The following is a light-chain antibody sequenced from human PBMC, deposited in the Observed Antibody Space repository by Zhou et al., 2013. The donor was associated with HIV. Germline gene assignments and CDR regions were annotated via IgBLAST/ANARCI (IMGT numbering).Light chain of an antibody. CDR2: GAS. J-gene: IGKJ1*01. V-gene: IGKV3-20*01. CDR1: QSVTSSY. Sequence: IVLTQSPGTLSLSPGERATLSCRASQSVTSSYLAWYQQKPGQAPGLLIYGASSRATGIPDRFSGSGSGTDFTLTISRLEPEDFAVYYCQQYGSSLPTFGQGTKVEIK. CDR3: QQYGSSLPT.